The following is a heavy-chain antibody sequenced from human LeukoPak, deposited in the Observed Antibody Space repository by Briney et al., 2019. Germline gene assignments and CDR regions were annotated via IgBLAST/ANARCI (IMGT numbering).Heavy chain of an antibody. CDR1: GGTFSRYA. J-gene: IGHJ5*02. V-gene: IGHV1-69*04. D-gene: IGHD2-15*01. Sequence: ASVKVSCKASGGTFSRYAISWVRQAPGQGLEWMGRIIPIFGIANYAQKFQGRVTITADKSTSTAYMELSSLRSEDTAVYYCALGGVVVVAANNWFDPWGQGTLVTVSS. CDR2: IIPIFGIA. CDR3: ALGGVVVVAANNWFDP.